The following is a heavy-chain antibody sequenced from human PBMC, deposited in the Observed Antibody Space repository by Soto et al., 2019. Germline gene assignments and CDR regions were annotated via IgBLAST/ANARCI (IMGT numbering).Heavy chain of an antibody. Sequence: PWGSLRLSCAASGFTFSSYAMSWVRQAPGKGLEWVSAISGSGVSTYYADSVKGRFTISRDNSKNTLYLQMNSLRAEETAVYYCAKAELGVVLIRGGSLDYWGQGTILTV. CDR1: GFTFSSYA. CDR2: ISGSGVST. V-gene: IGHV3-23*01. J-gene: IGHJ4*02. D-gene: IGHD3-3*01. CDR3: AKAELGVVLIRGGSLDY.